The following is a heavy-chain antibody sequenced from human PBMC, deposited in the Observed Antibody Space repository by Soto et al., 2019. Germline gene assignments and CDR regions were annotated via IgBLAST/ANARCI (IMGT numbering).Heavy chain of an antibody. V-gene: IGHV1-69*01. J-gene: IGHJ6*02. D-gene: IGHD2-2*01. CDR1: GGTFSSHS. CDR3: STSVYCSTTRCYYYYGLDV. Sequence: QVQLVQSGAEVKKPGSSVTVSCKVSGGTFSSHSINWVRQAPGQGPEWMGGIIPIFGTENYAQKFQGRVTITADESTSTAYMELSSLTSEDTALYSCSTSVYCSTTRCYYYYGLDVWGQGTTVIVSS. CDR2: IIPIFGTE.